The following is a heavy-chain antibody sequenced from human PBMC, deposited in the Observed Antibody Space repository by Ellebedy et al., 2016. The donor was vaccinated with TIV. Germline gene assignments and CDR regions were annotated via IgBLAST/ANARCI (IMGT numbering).Heavy chain of an antibody. CDR2: ISSSGSTI. Sequence: GGSLRLXCPASGFTFSDYYMSWIRQAPGKGLEWVSYISSSGSTIYYADSVKGRFTISRDNSKNTLYLQRNSLRAEDTAVYDCAKDAIAVAGYWGQGTLVTVSS. D-gene: IGHD6-19*01. CDR1: GFTFSDYY. V-gene: IGHV3-11*01. CDR3: AKDAIAVAGY. J-gene: IGHJ4*02.